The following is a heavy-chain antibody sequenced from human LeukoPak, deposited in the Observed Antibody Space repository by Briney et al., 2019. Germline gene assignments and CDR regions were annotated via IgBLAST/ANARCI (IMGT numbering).Heavy chain of an antibody. D-gene: IGHD2/OR15-2a*01. CDR3: ARLLSTGVGFDY. CDR2: IYPGDSDT. V-gene: IGHV5-51*01. J-gene: IGHJ4*02. Sequence: GESLKISCKASGYTFSSNSIGWVRQMPGKGLEWMGIIYPGDSDTRYSPSFQGQVTISADKSISTAYLQWSSLKASDTAMYYCARLLSTGVGFDYWGQGTLVTVSS. CDR1: GYTFSSNS.